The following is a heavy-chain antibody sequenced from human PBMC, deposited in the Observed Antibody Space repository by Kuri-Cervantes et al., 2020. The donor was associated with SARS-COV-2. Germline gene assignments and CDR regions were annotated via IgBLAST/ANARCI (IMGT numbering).Heavy chain of an antibody. CDR1: GFAFDDYG. CDR2: INWNGGST. Sequence: GESLKISCAASGFAFDDYGMSWVRQAPGKGLEWVSGINWNGGSTGYADSVKGRFTISRDNAKNSLYPQMNSLRAEDTALYYCARGDIAVDGALDYWGQGTLVTVSS. D-gene: IGHD6-19*01. V-gene: IGHV3-20*04. CDR3: ARGDIAVDGALDY. J-gene: IGHJ4*02.